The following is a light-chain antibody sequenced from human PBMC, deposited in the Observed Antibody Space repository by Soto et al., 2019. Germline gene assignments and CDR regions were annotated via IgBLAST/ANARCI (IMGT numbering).Light chain of an antibody. CDR2: DAS. V-gene: IGKV3-20*01. Sequence: EIVLTQSPGTLSLSPGQRATLSCRASQIVSSNYLAWYQQKPGRAPRLLIYDASTRATGIPDRFNGRGSGTEFTLIISRLEPEDFALYYCQQYGSSPLTFGGGTKVDI. CDR3: QQYGSSPLT. CDR1: QIVSSNY. J-gene: IGKJ4*01.